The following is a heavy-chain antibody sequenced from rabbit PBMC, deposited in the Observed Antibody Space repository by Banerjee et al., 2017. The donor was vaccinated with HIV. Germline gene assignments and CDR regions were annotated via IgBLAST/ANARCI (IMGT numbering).Heavy chain of an antibody. V-gene: IGHV1S40*01. CDR1: GFTISSSHW. CDR3: ARSPTGADGGAYYFNL. J-gene: IGHJ4*01. D-gene: IGHD7-1*01. Sequence: QSLEESGGGLVEPGASLTLTCTASGFTISSSHWIWWVRQAPGKGLEWITCTYAGNSGSTYYASWAKGRFTISTTSSTTVTLQLNSLTAADTATYFCARSPTGADGGAYYFNLWGQGTLVTIS. CDR2: TYAGNSGST.